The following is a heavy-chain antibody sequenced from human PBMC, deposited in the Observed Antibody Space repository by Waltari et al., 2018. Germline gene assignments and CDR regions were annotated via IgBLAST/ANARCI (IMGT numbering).Heavy chain of an antibody. CDR1: GFTFSSYS. Sequence: EVQLVESGGGLVKPGGSLRLSCAASGFTFSSYSMNWVRQAPGKGLEWVSSISSSSSYIYYADAVKGRFTIARDNAKSTVSLEMNSLRPDDTALYYCARDRAFAVSLQDWGQGTPVTVSS. V-gene: IGHV3-21*01. CDR2: ISSSSSYI. D-gene: IGHD4-17*01. CDR3: ARDRAFAVSLQD. J-gene: IGHJ4*02.